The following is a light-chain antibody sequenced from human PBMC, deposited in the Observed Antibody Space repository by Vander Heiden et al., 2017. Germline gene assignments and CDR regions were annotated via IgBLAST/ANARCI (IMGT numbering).Light chain of an antibody. CDR3: NSRDSSGNPHVV. J-gene: IGLJ2*01. V-gene: IGLV3-19*01. Sequence: SCELTQDPAVSVALGSTVRTTCQGDSLRSHSASGHQQKPGQAPVHGIYGKNNRPSGIPARFSGSSSGNTASLTITGAQAEDEADYYCNSRDSSGNPHVVFGGGTKLTVL. CDR1: SLRSHS. CDR2: GKN.